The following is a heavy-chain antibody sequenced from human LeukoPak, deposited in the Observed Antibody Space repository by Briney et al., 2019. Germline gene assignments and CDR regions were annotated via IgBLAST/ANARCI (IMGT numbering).Heavy chain of an antibody. CDR2: ISSSSSYI. J-gene: IGHJ4*02. CDR3: ARTPGSYRYFDH. Sequence: GGSLRLSCAASGFTFSSYSMNWVRQAPGKGLEWVSSISSSSSYIYYADSVKGRFTISRDNAKNSLYLQMNSLRAEDTAVYYCARTPGSYRYFDHWGQGTLVTVSS. D-gene: IGHD3-16*02. V-gene: IGHV3-21*01. CDR1: GFTFSSYS.